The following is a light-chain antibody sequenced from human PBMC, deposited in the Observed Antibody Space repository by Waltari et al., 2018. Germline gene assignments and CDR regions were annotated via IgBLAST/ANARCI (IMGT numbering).Light chain of an antibody. V-gene: IGLV2-14*03. J-gene: IGLJ1*01. CDR2: DVT. CDR3: SSYTGSNSFV. CDR1: SDDIGAFDY. Sequence: QSPLTQPASVSGSPGQSITISCTGASDDIGAFDYVSWYQQHPGKAPKLIIYDVTTRPSGFSSRFSGSKSANTASLTISGLQAEDEADYFCSSYTGSNSFVFGSGTMITVL.